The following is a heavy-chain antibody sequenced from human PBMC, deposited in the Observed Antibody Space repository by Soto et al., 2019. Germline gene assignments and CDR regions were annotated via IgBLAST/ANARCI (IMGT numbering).Heavy chain of an antibody. Sequence: APVKVSSKVSGYTLTGLSMHWAHQAPEKGLEWMGGFDHEDGETIYAQKFQGRVTMTEDTSTDTAYMELSSLRSEDTAVYYCATSPGLEKVAKYYYYYGMDVWGEGTTVTVSS. V-gene: IGHV1-24*01. CDR2: FDHEDGET. CDR1: GYTLTGLS. J-gene: IGHJ6*04. CDR3: ATSPGLEKVAKYYYYYGMDV. D-gene: IGHD1-1*01.